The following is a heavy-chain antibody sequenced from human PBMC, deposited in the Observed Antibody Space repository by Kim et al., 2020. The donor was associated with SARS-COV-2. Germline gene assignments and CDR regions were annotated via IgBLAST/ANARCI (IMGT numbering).Heavy chain of an antibody. D-gene: IGHD6-19*01. V-gene: IGHV3-21*01. CDR2: ISSSSSYI. J-gene: IGHJ3*02. Sequence: GGSLRLSCAASGFTFSSYSMNWVRQAPGKGLEWVSSISSSSSYIYYADSVKGRFTISRDNAKNSLYLQMNSLRAEDTAVYYCARARIAVAGLDAFDSWGQGTMVTVSS. CDR3: ARARIAVAGLDAFDS. CDR1: GFTFSSYS.